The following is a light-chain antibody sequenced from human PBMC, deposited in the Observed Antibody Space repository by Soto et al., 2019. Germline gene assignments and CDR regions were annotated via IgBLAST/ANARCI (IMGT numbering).Light chain of an antibody. Sequence: EIVLTQSPGTLSLAPGERATLSCRASQSVSSSYLAWYQQKPGQPPRLLIYGASSRATGIPDRFSGSGSGTDFTLTISRLEPEDFEVYFCQWYGWSPRTFGQGTKVEIK. CDR3: QWYGWSPRT. CDR2: GAS. J-gene: IGKJ1*01. V-gene: IGKV3-20*01. CDR1: QSVSSSY.